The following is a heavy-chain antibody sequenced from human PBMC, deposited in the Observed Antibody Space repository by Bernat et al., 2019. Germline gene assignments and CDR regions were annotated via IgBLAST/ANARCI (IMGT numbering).Heavy chain of an antibody. Sequence: EVQLVESGGGLVQPGGSLRLSCEASGFTFNTYWMSWVRQAPGKGLEWVANIKQDASDNYYVNSGKGRFTISRDNAKKSLYLQMARLRAEDTAVYYCARGRYCSGGSCVLDKFDHWGQGTLVTVSS. J-gene: IGHJ4*02. V-gene: IGHV3-7*03. CDR2: IKQDASDN. D-gene: IGHD2-15*01. CDR3: ARGRYCSGGSCVLDKFDH. CDR1: GFTFNTYW.